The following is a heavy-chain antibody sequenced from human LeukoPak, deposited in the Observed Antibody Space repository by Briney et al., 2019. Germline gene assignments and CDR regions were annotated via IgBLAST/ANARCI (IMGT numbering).Heavy chain of an antibody. CDR2: IKQDGSEK. Sequence: GGSLRLSCAASGFTFCAYYMTWVRQAPGKGLEWVANIKQDGSEKYYVDSVKGRFTISRDNVNNSLYLQMNSLRAEDSAVYYCARMSGIAVAAIWISYFDYWGQGTLVTVSS. CDR1: GFTFCAYY. V-gene: IGHV3-7*03. J-gene: IGHJ4*02. D-gene: IGHD6-19*01. CDR3: ARMSGIAVAAIWISYFDY.